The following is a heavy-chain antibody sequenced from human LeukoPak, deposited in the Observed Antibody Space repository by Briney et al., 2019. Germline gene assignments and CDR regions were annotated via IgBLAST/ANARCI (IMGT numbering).Heavy chain of an antibody. CDR3: ARELLYRRAFDI. CDR2: ISSSSSTI. J-gene: IGHJ3*02. Sequence: GGSLRLSCAASGFTFSSYSMNWVRQAPGKGLEWVSYISSSSSTIYYADSVKGRFTISRDNAKNSPYLQMNSLRAEDTAVYYCARELLYRRAFDIWGQGTMVTVSS. CDR1: GFTFSSYS. V-gene: IGHV3-48*01. D-gene: IGHD2-2*02.